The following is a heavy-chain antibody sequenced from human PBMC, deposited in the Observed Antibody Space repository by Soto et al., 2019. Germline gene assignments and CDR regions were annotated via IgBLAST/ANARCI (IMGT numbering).Heavy chain of an antibody. D-gene: IGHD4-17*01. V-gene: IGHV3-33*01. CDR1: GFTFGRHG. J-gene: IGHJ4*02. Sequence: QVQLVESGGGVVQPGGSLRLSCAASGFTFGRHGMHWVRQAPGKGLEWVAVIGSDGRRASYADSVKGRFTISRDNGQNTLYSQMAGLRAEETAVYYCARDDDYGDRGLDYWGQGTLVTVSS. CDR2: IGSDGRRA. CDR3: ARDDDYGDRGLDY.